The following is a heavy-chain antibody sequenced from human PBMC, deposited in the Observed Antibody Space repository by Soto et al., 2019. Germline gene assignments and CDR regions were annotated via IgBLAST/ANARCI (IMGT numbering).Heavy chain of an antibody. CDR3: ARAYWNPEGHYYYYGMDV. CDR1: GGSISSYY. CDR2: IYYSGST. V-gene: IGHV4-59*01. J-gene: IGHJ6*02. D-gene: IGHD1-1*01. Sequence: SETLSLTCTVSGGSISSYYWSWIRQPPGKGLEWIGYIYYSGSTNYNPSLKSRVTISVDTSKNQFSLKLSSVTAADTAVYYCARAYWNPEGHYYYYGMDVWGQGTTVTVSS.